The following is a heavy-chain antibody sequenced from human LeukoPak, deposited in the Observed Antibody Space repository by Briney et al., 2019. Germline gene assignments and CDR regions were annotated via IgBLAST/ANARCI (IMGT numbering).Heavy chain of an antibody. J-gene: IGHJ4*02. V-gene: IGHV3-48*01. CDR1: GFTFSDYN. CDR3: ARDVYYGSGSPRLDY. D-gene: IGHD3-10*01. Sequence: PGGSLRLSCAASGFTFSDYNMNWVRQVPGKGLESVSYMSRSGDIIYYADSVKGQFTISRDNAKNSLYLQMNSLRAEDTAVYYCARDVYYGSGSPRLDYWGQGTLVTVSS. CDR2: MSRSGDII.